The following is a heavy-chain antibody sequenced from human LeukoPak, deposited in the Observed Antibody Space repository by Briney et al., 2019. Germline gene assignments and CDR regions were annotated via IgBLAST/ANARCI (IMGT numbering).Heavy chain of an antibody. CDR3: ARGPDYYDSSGLHYYYMDV. J-gene: IGHJ6*03. V-gene: IGHV1-8*01. CDR1: GYTFTSYD. CDR2: MNTNSGNT. D-gene: IGHD3-22*01. Sequence: ASVTVSCKASGYTFTSYDINWVRQANAQGLEWMGWMNTNSGNTGNAQKFQGRVTMTRNTSISTAYMELSSLRSEDTAVYYCARGPDYYDSSGLHYYYMDVWGKGTTVTVSS.